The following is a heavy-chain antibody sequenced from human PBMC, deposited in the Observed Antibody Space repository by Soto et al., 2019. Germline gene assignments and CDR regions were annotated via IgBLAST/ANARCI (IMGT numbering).Heavy chain of an antibody. CDR3: ARDAYCSGPSCYTHHGSWFAP. Sequence: PSETLSLTCTVSGGSISSGDYYWGWIRQHPGKGLEWIGYIYYSGSSYYNPSVKSRFTISVDTSKIQFPLKLSFVTAADTAVYSCARDAYCSGPSCYTHHGSWFAPWGQGTLVTVPS. CDR2: IYYSGSS. CDR1: GGSISSGDYY. D-gene: IGHD2-2*02. J-gene: IGHJ5*02. V-gene: IGHV4-31*03.